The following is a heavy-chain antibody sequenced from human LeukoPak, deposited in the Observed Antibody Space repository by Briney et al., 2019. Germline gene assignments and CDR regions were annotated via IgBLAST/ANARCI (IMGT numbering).Heavy chain of an antibody. CDR3: ARDTLNGPFVISLDY. CDR2: ISSGGNVE. CDR1: GFTFSTHE. Sequence: GGSLRLSCAASGFTFSTHEMNWVRQAPGKGLECVFDISSGGNVEYYLASVRGRFTMSRDNARSLLFLQMNSLRAEDTGVYYCARDTLNGPFVISLDYWGQGALVTVSS. D-gene: IGHD3-9*01. J-gene: IGHJ4*02. V-gene: IGHV3-48*03.